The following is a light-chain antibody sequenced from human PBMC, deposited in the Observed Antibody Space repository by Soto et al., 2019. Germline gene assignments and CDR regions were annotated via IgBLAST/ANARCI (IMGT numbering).Light chain of an antibody. CDR2: DVS. CDR3: CSYAGSPYVV. CDR1: SSDVGGYNY. V-gene: IGLV2-11*01. J-gene: IGLJ2*01. Sequence: QSALTQPRSVPGSPGQSVTISCTGTSSDVGGYNYVSWYQQHPGKAPKLMIYDVSKRPSGVPDRFSGSKSGNTASLTISGLQAEDEADYYCCSYAGSPYVVFGGGTKVTVL.